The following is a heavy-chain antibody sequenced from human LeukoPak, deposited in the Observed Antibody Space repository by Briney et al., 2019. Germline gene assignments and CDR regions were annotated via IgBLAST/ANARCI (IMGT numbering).Heavy chain of an antibody. J-gene: IGHJ3*02. CDR3: ARGTMVRGPLSAFDI. CDR2: IRYDGSNK. D-gene: IGHD3-10*01. V-gene: IGHV3-30*02. Sequence: PGGSLRLSCAASGFTFSSYGMHWVRQAQGKGLELVAFIRYDGSNKYYADSVKGRFTISRDNSKNTLYLQMNSLRAEDTAVYYCARGTMVRGPLSAFDIWGQGTMVTVSS. CDR1: GFTFSSYG.